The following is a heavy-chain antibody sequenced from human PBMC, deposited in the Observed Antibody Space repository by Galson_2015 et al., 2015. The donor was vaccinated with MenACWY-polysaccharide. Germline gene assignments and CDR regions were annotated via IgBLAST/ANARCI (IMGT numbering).Heavy chain of an antibody. CDR2: IKQDGSEK. J-gene: IGHJ1*01. Sequence: SLRLSCAASGFTFSTYWMTWVRQALGKGLEWVANIKQDGSEKYYVDSVKGRFTISRDNAENSLYLQMNSLRAEDTAVYYCATAPSLHVGQHWGQGTLVIVSS. CDR3: ATAPSLHVGQH. V-gene: IGHV3-7*01. D-gene: IGHD5-24*01. CDR1: GFTFSTYW.